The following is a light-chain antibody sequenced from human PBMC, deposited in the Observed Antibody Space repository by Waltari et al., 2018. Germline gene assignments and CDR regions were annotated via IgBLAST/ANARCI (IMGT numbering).Light chain of an antibody. V-gene: IGKV3-20*01. J-gene: IGKJ2*01. CDR2: GAS. Sequence: EIVLTPSPGTLSLSPGARATLSCRASQSVSSFLAWYQQKPGQAPRLLIYGASSRAAGIPDRFSGSGSGTDFTLTISRLEPEDFALYYCQQYGSSPPNTFGQGTKLEI. CDR1: QSVSSF. CDR3: QQYGSSPPNT.